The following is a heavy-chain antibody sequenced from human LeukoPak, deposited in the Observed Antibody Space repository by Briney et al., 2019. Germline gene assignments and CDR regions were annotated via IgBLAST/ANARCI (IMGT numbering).Heavy chain of an antibody. V-gene: IGHV3-33*01. CDR2: IWYDGSNK. CDR3: ARGGMVRGVISNLDY. J-gene: IGHJ4*02. CDR1: GFTFSSYG. Sequence: LPGGSLRLSCAASGFTFSSYGMHWVRQAPGKGLEWVAVIWYDGSNKYYADSVKGRFTISRDNSKNTLYLQMNSLRAEDTAVYYCARGGMVRGVISNLDYWGQGTLSPSPQ. D-gene: IGHD3-10*01.